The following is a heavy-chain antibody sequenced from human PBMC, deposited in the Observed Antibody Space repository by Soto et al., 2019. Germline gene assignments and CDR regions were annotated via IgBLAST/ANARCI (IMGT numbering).Heavy chain of an antibody. J-gene: IGHJ5*02. D-gene: IGHD6-6*01. CDR2: IIPIFGTA. CDR1: GGTFSSYA. CDR3: ARGPDRSSSEGWFDP. V-gene: IGHV1-69*12. Sequence: QVQLVQSGAEVKKPGSSVKVSCKASGGTFSSYAISWVRQAPGQGLEWMGGIIPIFGTANYAQKFQGRVTRXXDXSXTTAYMELSSLRSEDTAVYYCARGPDRSSSEGWFDPWGQGALVTVSS.